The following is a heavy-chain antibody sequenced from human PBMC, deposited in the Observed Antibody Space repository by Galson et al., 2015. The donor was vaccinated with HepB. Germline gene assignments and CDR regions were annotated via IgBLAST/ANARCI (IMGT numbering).Heavy chain of an antibody. CDR2: IYYSGST. J-gene: IGHJ6*03. CDR3: ARQYFLAYFYYYMDV. Sequence: SLTCTVSGGSISSSSYYWGWIRQPPGKGLEWIGSIYYSGSTYYNPSLRSRVTISVDTSKKQFSLKMSSVTAADTAVYYCARQYFLAYFYYYMDVWGKGTTVTVSS. V-gene: IGHV4-39*01. CDR1: GGSISSSSYY. D-gene: IGHD3-3*01.